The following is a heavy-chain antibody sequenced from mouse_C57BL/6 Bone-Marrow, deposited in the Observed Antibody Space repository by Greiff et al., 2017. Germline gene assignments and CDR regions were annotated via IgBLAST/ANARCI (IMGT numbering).Heavy chain of an antibody. CDR1: GYTFTSYW. CDR2: IHPSDSDT. J-gene: IGHJ2*01. CDR3: SIVITTVVASPDY. D-gene: IGHD1-1*01. Sequence: QVQLQQPGAELVKPGASVKVSCKASGYTFTSYWMHWVKQRPGQGLEWIGRIHPSDSDTNYNQKFKGKATLTVDKSSSTAYMQLSSLTSEDSAVXYCSIVITTVVASPDYWGQGTTLTVSS. V-gene: IGHV1-74*01.